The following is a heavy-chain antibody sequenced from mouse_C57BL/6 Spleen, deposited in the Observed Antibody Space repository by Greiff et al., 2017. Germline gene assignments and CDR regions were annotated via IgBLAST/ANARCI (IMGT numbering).Heavy chain of an antibody. Sequence: VQLQQPGAELVKPGASVKLSCKASGYTFTSYWMHWVKQRPGQGLEWIGMIHPNSGSTNYNEKFKSKATLTVDKSSSTAYMQLSSLTSEDSAVYYCARRVVARYFDVWGTGTTVTVSS. D-gene: IGHD1-1*01. CDR3: ARRVVARYFDV. CDR1: GYTFTSYW. J-gene: IGHJ1*03. CDR2: IHPNSGST. V-gene: IGHV1-64*01.